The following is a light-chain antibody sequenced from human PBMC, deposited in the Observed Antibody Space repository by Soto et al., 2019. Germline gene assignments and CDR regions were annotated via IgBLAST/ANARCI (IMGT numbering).Light chain of an antibody. J-gene: IGKJ4*01. Sequence: EIVMTQSPATLSVSPGERATLSCRASQSVSNNLAWYQQIPGQAPRLLMYGASTRATGIPARFSVSGSGTEFTLTISSLRSEDFAVYYCQQYNNWPPLFGGGTKVEIK. CDR1: QSVSNN. V-gene: IGKV3-15*01. CDR2: GAS. CDR3: QQYNNWPPL.